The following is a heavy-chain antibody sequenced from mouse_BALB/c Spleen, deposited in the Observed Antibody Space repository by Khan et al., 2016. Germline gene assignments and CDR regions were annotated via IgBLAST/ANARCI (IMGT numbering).Heavy chain of an antibody. CDR2: TNPTNGRT. Sequence: QVQLQQPGAELVKAGASVKMSCKASGYTFTSYWMHWVKQRLGQGLEWFAETNPTNGRTYYTEKFKSKATLTVDKSSSTAYMLLSGPTFEDSAVYDCARIKKIVATYFDYWGQGTTLTVSS. J-gene: IGHJ2*01. CDR1: GYTFTSYW. CDR3: ARIKKIVATYFDY. D-gene: IGHD1-1*01. V-gene: IGHV1S81*02.